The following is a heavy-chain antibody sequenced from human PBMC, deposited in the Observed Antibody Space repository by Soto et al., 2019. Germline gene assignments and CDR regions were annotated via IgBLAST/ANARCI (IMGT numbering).Heavy chain of an antibody. CDR3: AKDLGPTTWIDF. V-gene: IGHV3-30*18. CDR1: GFTFSRFG. J-gene: IGHJ4*02. D-gene: IGHD4-17*01. CDR2: ISYDGTNK. Sequence: GGSLRLSCAASGFTFSRFGMHWVRQAPGKGLEWVALISYDGTNKYYVDSVKGRFTISRDNSRNTLYLQMNSLRAEDTAVYYCAKDLGPTTWIDFWGQGTLVTVSS.